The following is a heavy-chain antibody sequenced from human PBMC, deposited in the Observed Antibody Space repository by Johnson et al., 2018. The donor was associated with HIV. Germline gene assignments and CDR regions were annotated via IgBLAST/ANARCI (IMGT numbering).Heavy chain of an antibody. CDR2: INWNGGST. D-gene: IGHD3-3*01. CDR1: GFAFDDYG. J-gene: IGHJ3*02. V-gene: IGHV3-20*04. Sequence: EQLVESGGGVVRPGGSLRLSCAASGFAFDDYGMSWVRQAPGKGLDWVSGINWNGGSTGYAGSVKGRFTISRDNSKNTLYLQMNSLRAEDTAVYYCAKAKGVRCLEWLPHDAFDIWGQGTMVTVSS. CDR3: AKAKGVRCLEWLPHDAFDI.